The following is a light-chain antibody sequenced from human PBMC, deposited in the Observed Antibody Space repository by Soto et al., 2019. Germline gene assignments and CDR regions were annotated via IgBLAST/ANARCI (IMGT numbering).Light chain of an antibody. CDR1: QSVSTY. V-gene: IGKV3-11*01. J-gene: IGKJ3*01. Sequence: EIMLTQSPATLSLSPGERATLSCRASQSVSTYLAWYQQKPGQAPRLLIYDASNRATGIPARFSGSGSGTYFTLTISSLEPEDFAVYYCQQRSNWPPGFTFGPGTKVD. CDR2: DAS. CDR3: QQRSNWPPGFT.